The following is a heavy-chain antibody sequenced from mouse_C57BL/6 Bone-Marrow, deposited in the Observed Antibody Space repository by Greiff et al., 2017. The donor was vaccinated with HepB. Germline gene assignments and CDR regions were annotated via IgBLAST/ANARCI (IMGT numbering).Heavy chain of an antibody. CDR1: GFNIKDDY. D-gene: IGHD3-2*01. Sequence: EVKLMESGAELVRPGASVKLSCTASGFNIKDDYMHWVKQRPEQGLEWIGWIDPENGDTEYASKFQGKATITADTSSNTAYLQLSSLTSEDTAVYYCRRHLWFAYWGQGTLVTVSA. V-gene: IGHV14-4*01. CDR3: RRHLWFAY. J-gene: IGHJ3*01. CDR2: IDPENGDT.